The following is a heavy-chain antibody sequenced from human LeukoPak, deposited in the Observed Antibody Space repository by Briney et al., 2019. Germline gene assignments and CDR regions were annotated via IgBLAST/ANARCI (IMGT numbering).Heavy chain of an antibody. Sequence: GGSLRLSCAASGLTFSSYEMNWVRQAPGKGLEWVSAISGSGGSTNYADSVKGRFTISRDNSKNTLYLQMNSLRAEDTAVYYCAKGYSSGWYYFDYWGQGTLVTVSS. CDR2: ISGSGGST. CDR1: GLTFSSYE. D-gene: IGHD6-19*01. CDR3: AKGYSSGWYYFDY. J-gene: IGHJ4*02. V-gene: IGHV3-23*01.